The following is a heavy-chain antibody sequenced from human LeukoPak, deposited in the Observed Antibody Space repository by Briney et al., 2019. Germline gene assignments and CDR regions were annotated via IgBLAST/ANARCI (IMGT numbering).Heavy chain of an antibody. V-gene: IGHV4-4*07. CDR2: ISTSEST. CDR1: GGSINSHP. D-gene: IGHD2-15*01. Sequence: SETLSLTCTVSGGSINSHPWSWVRQPAGKGLEWIGRISTSESTHYNPSLESRVTMSIDTSKNQFSLRLSSVTAADTAVYYCARDDHRYCPGGNCYSIFDYWGQGTLVTVSS. CDR3: ARDDHRYCPGGNCYSIFDY. J-gene: IGHJ4*02.